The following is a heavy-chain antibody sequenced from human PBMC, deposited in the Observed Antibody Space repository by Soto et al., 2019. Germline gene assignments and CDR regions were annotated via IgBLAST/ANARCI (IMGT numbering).Heavy chain of an antibody. CDR3: AADQFCTNTVCYKKFQH. V-gene: IGHV1-58*01. D-gene: IGHD2-8*01. Sequence: SVKVSCKASGFTFTSSAVQWVRQARGQRPEWIGWIVVGSGNTNYAQKFQERVTITRDEPTSTVYMELSSLRSEDTAVYYCAADQFCTNTVCYKKFQHWGQGTLVTVSS. CDR2: IVVGSGNT. CDR1: GFTFTSSA. J-gene: IGHJ1*01.